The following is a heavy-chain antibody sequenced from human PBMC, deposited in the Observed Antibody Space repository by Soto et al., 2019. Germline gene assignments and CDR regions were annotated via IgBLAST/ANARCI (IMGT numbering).Heavy chain of an antibody. CDR3: ARRFMVGEVITQVMDV. V-gene: IGHV4-59*01. Sequence: SETLSLTCGVSGDSMSNYYWRWIRQPPGKGLEWIGDVSSSGSTNYNPSLKSRVTMSVDTSKNQFSLKLNSVTAADTAVYYCARRFMVGEVITQVMDVWAKGTTVTVSS. J-gene: IGHJ6*04. CDR2: VSSSGST. CDR1: GDSMSNYY. D-gene: IGHD3-10*01.